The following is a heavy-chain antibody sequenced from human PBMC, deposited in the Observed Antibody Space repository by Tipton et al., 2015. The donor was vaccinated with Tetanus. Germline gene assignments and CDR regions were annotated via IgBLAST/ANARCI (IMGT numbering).Heavy chain of an antibody. J-gene: IGHJ2*01. Sequence: SLRLSCAASGFPFSIFDMSWVRQAPGKGLQWVSSIGLTGSGTFADSVVGRFIISRDNSKNTLYLQMNSLRAEDTAVYFCARSIPSWYFDIWGRGTLVTVSS. V-gene: IGHV3-23*01. CDR2: IGLTGSGT. CDR1: GFPFSIFD. D-gene: IGHD6-6*01. CDR3: ARSIPSWYFDI.